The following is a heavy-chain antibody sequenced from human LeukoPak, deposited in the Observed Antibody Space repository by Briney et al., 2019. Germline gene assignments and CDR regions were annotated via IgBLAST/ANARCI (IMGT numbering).Heavy chain of an antibody. Sequence: PSETLSLTCTVSGGSISSYYWSWIRQPPGKGLEWIGFIFYSVTTNYKPSLNSRVTISVDTSKNQFSLKLSSVTAADTAVYYCARAPYFDFWTGYHFDYWGQGTLVTVSS. V-gene: IGHV4-59*01. D-gene: IGHD3-3*01. CDR1: GGSISSYY. CDR2: IFYSVTT. CDR3: ARAPYFDFWTGYHFDY. J-gene: IGHJ4*02.